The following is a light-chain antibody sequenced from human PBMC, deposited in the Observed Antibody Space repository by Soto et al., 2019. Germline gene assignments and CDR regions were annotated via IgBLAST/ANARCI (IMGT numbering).Light chain of an antibody. V-gene: IGLV2-11*01. Sequence: QSVLTQPRSVSGSPGQSVTISCTGTSSDVGVYNYVSWYQQHPGEAPKLIIYDVTKRPSGFPDRFSGSKSGYTASLTISGLQADDEADYYCCSYAGSNSLIFGGGTKLTVL. J-gene: IGLJ2*01. CDR2: DVT. CDR1: SSDVGVYNY. CDR3: CSYAGSNSLI.